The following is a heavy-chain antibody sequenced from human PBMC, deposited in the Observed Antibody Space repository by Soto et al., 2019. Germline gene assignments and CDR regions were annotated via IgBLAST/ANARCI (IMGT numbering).Heavy chain of an antibody. D-gene: IGHD3-22*01. CDR1: GFSLSTSGVG. Sequence: QITLKESGPTLVKPTQTLTLTCTFSGFSLSTSGVGVGWIRQPPGKALEWLALIYLDDDKRYSPSLKSRLTITKDTSKNQVVRTMSNMDPVDTYTCSCAHLTYYYDSSGYYSLAEYFQHWGQGTLVTVSS. V-gene: IGHV2-5*02. CDR2: IYLDDDK. CDR3: AHLTYYYDSSGYYSLAEYFQH. J-gene: IGHJ1*01.